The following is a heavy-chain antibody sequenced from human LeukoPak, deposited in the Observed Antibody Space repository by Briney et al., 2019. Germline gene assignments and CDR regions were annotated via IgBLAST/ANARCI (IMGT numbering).Heavy chain of an antibody. Sequence: SVKVSCTASGGTFNTYAVSWVRQAPGQGLEWMGGIIPILGTANYAQKFQGRVTITADESTNTAYMTLSSLTSEDTAVYYCTRLRDEWFDPWGQGTLVTVSS. CDR2: IIPILGTA. J-gene: IGHJ5*02. CDR1: GGTFNTYA. D-gene: IGHD4-17*01. V-gene: IGHV1-69*01. CDR3: TRLRDEWFDP.